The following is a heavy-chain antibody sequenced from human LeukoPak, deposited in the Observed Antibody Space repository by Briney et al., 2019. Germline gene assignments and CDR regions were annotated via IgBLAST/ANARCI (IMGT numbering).Heavy chain of an antibody. J-gene: IGHJ6*02. D-gene: IGHD2-21*02. V-gene: IGHV3-11*01. Sequence: GGSLRLSCAASGFTFSDYYMSWIRQAPGKGLEWVSYISSSGSTIYYADSVKGQFTISRDNAKNSLYLQMNSLRAEDTAVYYCARGGGDCCPYYYGMDVWGQGTTVTVSS. CDR3: ARGGGDCCPYYYGMDV. CDR1: GFTFSDYY. CDR2: ISSSGSTI.